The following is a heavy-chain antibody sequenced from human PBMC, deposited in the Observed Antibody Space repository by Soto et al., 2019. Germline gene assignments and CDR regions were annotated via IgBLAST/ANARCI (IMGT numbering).Heavy chain of an antibody. D-gene: IGHD3-10*01. V-gene: IGHV1-3*01. CDR3: ARDSLWSRGYYYYYGMDV. CDR1: GYTFDTYA. CDR2: INAGNGNT. Sequence: ASVKVSCKASGYTFDTYAMHWLRQAPGQRLEWMGWINAGNGNTKYSQKFQGRVTITRDTSASTVYMELSSLTSEDTAVYYCARDSLWSRGYYYYYGMDVWGQGTTVTVSS. J-gene: IGHJ6*02.